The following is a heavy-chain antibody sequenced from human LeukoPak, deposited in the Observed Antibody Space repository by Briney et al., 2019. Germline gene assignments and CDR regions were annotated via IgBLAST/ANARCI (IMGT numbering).Heavy chain of an antibody. D-gene: IGHD2-15*01. CDR3: ARVRRWWFTYDY. J-gene: IGHJ4*02. CDR2: INPNSGGT. V-gene: IGHV1-2*06. CDR1: GYTFTGYY. Sequence: ASVKVSCKASGYTFTGYYMHWVRQAPGQGLEWMGRINPNSGGTNYAQKFQGRVTMTRDTPISTAYMELSRLRSDDTAVYYCARVRRWWFTYDYWGQGTLVTVSS.